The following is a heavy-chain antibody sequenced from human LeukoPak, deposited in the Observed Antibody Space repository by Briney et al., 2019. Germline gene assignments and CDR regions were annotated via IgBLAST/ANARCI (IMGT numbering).Heavy chain of an antibody. CDR2: INHSGST. CDR1: GGSFSGYY. Sequence: PSETLSLTCAVYGGSFSGYYWSWIRQPPGKGLEWIGEINHSGSTNYNPSLKSRVTISVDTSKNQFSLKLSSVTAADTAVYYCARGGERELLLKYWGQGTLVTVSS. CDR3: ARGGERELLLKY. V-gene: IGHV4-34*01. J-gene: IGHJ4*02. D-gene: IGHD1-26*01.